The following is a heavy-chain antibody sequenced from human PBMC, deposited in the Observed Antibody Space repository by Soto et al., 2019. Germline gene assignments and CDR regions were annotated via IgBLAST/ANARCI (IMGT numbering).Heavy chain of an antibody. J-gene: IGHJ4*02. CDR3: ARDVRGSHFDY. D-gene: IGHD3-10*02. V-gene: IGHV3-30-3*01. Sequence: QVQLVESGGGVVQSGRSLRLSCAASGFTFSSYAMHWVRQAPGKGLEWVAVISYDGSNKYYTDSVKGRFTISRDNSKNTLYLQMNSLRTEDTAVYYCARDVRGSHFDYWGQGTLVTVSS. CDR2: ISYDGSNK. CDR1: GFTFSSYA.